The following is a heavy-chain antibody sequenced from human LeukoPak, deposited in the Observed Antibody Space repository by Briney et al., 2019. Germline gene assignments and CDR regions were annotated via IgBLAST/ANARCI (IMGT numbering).Heavy chain of an antibody. V-gene: IGHV3-30-3*01. CDR2: ISYDGSNK. CDR3: ARDRRDGSGFFDY. D-gene: IGHD3-10*01. Sequence: GGSLRLSCAASGFTFSSYAMHWVRQAPGKGLEWVAVISYDGSNKYYADSVKGRFTISRDNSKNTLYLQMNSLRSEDTAVYYCARDRRDGSGFFDYWGQGTLVTVSS. CDR1: GFTFSSYA. J-gene: IGHJ4*02.